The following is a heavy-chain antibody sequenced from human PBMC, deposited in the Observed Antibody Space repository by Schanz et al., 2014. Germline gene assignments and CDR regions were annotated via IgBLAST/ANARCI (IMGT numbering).Heavy chain of an antibody. CDR2: INWNSGRI. CDR1: GFTFGVYT. V-gene: IGHV3-9*01. D-gene: IGHD2-2*01. Sequence: EVQLVESGGVVVQPGRSLRLSCAASGFTFGVYTMHWVRQAPGKGLEWVSGINWNSGRIGYADSVKGRFSVSRDNAKSSLYLQMNSLRPEDTALYYCARRCSSTRCSNYYGMDVWGQGTTVTVSS. J-gene: IGHJ6*02. CDR3: ARRCSSTRCSNYYGMDV.